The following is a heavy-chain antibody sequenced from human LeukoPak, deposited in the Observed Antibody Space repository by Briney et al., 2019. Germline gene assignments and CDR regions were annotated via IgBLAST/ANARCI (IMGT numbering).Heavy chain of an antibody. Sequence: PGGSLRLSCAASGFTFSSYWLSWVRQAPGKGLEWVANIKQDGSDKYYVDSVKDRFTISRGNAKNSLSLQMNSLRAEDTAVYYCARIGELDLTDYCGFDVWGQGTTVTVSS. CDR3: ARIGELDLTDYCGFDV. J-gene: IGHJ6*02. CDR2: IKQDGSDK. V-gene: IGHV3-7*01. CDR1: GFTFSSYW. D-gene: IGHD3-10*01.